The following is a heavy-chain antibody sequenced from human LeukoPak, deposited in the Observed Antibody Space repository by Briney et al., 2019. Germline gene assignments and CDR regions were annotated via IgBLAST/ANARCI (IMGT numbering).Heavy chain of an antibody. CDR3: ASGGRCSSTSCPSGGYYFDY. V-gene: IGHV3-7*01. Sequence: GGSLRLSCAASGFTFSSYWMSWVRQAPGKGLEWVANIKQDGSEKYYVDPVKGRFTISRDNAKNSLYLQMNSLRAEDTAVYYCASGGRCSSTSCPSGGYYFDYWGQGTLVTVSS. CDR2: IKQDGSEK. CDR1: GFTFSSYW. J-gene: IGHJ4*02. D-gene: IGHD2-2*01.